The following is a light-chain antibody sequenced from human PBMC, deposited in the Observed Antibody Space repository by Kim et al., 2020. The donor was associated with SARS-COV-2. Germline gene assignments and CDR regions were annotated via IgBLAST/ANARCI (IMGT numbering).Light chain of an antibody. J-gene: IGLJ2*01. CDR3: SSYAGSNNVL. V-gene: IGLV2-8*01. Sequence: GPSVTIPCTGTISDVGGYDYVSWYQQYPGKAPKLMIYEVNKRPSGVPDRFSGSKSGNTASLTVSGLQAADEADYYCSSYAGSNNVLFGGGTQLTVL. CDR1: ISDVGGYDY. CDR2: EVN.